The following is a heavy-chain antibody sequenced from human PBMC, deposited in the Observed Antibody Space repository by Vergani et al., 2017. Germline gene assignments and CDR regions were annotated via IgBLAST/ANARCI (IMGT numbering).Heavy chain of an antibody. D-gene: IGHD6-13*01. CDR1: GFTFSSYA. V-gene: IGHV3-23*01. J-gene: IGHJ6*02. Sequence: EVQLLESGGGLVQPGGSLRLSCAASGFTFSSYAMSWVRQAPGKGLEWVSAISGSGGSTYYADSVKGRFTISRDNSKNTLYLQMNSLKTEDTAVYYCTSNIAAYLTYSYYYGMDVWGQGTTVTVSS. CDR2: ISGSGGST. CDR3: TSNIAAYLTYSYYYGMDV.